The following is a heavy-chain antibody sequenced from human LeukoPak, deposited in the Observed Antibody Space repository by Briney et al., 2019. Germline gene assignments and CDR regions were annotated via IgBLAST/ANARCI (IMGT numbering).Heavy chain of an antibody. Sequence: ASVKVSCKASGYTFTSYDINWVRQATGQGLEWMGWINPNSGGTNYAQKFQGRVTMTRDTSISTAYMELSRLRSDDTAVYYCARGLYRGGFDYWGQGTLVTVSS. CDR3: ARGLYRGGFDY. J-gene: IGHJ4*02. D-gene: IGHD4-11*01. CDR2: INPNSGGT. V-gene: IGHV1-2*02. CDR1: GYTFTSYD.